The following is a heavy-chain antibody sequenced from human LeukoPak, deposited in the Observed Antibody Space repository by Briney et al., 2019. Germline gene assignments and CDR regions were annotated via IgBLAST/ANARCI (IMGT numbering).Heavy chain of an antibody. CDR3: ARAPASSWLYYFDY. CDR1: GFTFSTYS. V-gene: IGHV3-48*01. Sequence: PGGSLRLSCAASGFTFSTYSMNWVRQAPGKGLEWVSYISSSNSPIYYADSVKGRFTISRDNAKNSLYLQMNSLRAEDTAVYYCARAPASSWLYYFDYWGQGTLVTVSS. CDR2: ISSSNSPI. D-gene: IGHD6-13*01. J-gene: IGHJ4*02.